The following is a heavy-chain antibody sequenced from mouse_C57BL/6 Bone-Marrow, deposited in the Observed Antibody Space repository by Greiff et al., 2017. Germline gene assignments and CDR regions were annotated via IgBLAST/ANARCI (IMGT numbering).Heavy chain of an antibody. V-gene: IGHV14-4*01. D-gene: IGHD1-1*01. CDR1: GFNIKDDY. CDR2: IDPENGDT. CDR3: TATTVVERGD. J-gene: IGHJ2*01. Sequence: EVQLQQSGAELVRPGASVKLSCTASGFNIKDDYMHWVKQRPEQGLEWIGWIDPENGDTEYASKFQGKATITADTSSNTAYLQLSSLTSEDTAVYYCTATTVVERGDWGQGTTLTVSS.